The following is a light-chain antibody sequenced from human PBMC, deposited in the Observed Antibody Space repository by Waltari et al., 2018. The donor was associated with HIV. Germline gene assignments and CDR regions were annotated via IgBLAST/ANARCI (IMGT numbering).Light chain of an antibody. V-gene: IGLV2-8*01. CDR3: SSYGDSLRVL. J-gene: IGLJ3*02. CDR2: EVT. CDR1: SRAIGAYVF. Sequence: QSALAQPPSASGSHGHSVTLPCPAPSRAIGAYVFVSWFHQHPQSPPHLLLYEVTRRPSTVSDRFAGSRSGNTAFLTVAGLQPDDEATYFCSSYGDSLRVLFGGGTNVTVL.